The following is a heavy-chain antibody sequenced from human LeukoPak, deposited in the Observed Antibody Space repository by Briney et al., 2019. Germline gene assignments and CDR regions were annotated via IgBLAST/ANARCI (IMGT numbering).Heavy chain of an antibody. CDR1: GGSISSGGYY. CDR3: ARGWYSSSWFFDY. V-gene: IGHV4-31*03. CDR2: IYYSGST. J-gene: IGHJ4*02. D-gene: IGHD6-13*01. Sequence: PSETLSLTCTVSGGSISSGGYYWSWIRQHPGKGLEWIGYIYYSGSTYYNPSLKSRVTISVDTSKNQFSLKLSSVTAADTAVYYCARGWYSSSWFFDYWGQGTLVTASS.